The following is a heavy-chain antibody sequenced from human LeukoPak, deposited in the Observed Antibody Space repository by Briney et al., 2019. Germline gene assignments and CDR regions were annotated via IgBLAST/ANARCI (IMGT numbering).Heavy chain of an antibody. D-gene: IGHD4-17*01. Sequence: GGSLRLSCAASGFTFSTYWMSWVRQAPGKGLEWVANIKQDGSDKYYMDSVKGRFTISRDNAKNSLYLQMNSLRAEDTAVYYCARADYGDYVVSPTYFDYWGQGTLVTVSS. CDR2: IKQDGSDK. J-gene: IGHJ4*02. V-gene: IGHV3-7*01. CDR3: ARADYGDYVVSPTYFDY. CDR1: GFTFSTYW.